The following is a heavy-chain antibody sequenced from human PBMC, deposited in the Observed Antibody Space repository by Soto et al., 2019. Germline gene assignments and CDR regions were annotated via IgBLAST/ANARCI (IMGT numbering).Heavy chain of an antibody. D-gene: IGHD3-3*01. Sequence: EVQLVESGGGLVRPGGSLRLSCAASGFTFSSYSMNWVRQAPGKGLEWVSSISSSSSYIYYADSVKGRFTISRDNAKNSLYLQMNSLRAEDAAVYYCARDGTIFGVVIYTCFDPWGQGTLVTVSS. CDR2: ISSSSSYI. V-gene: IGHV3-21*01. CDR3: ARDGTIFGVVIYTCFDP. CDR1: GFTFSSYS. J-gene: IGHJ5*02.